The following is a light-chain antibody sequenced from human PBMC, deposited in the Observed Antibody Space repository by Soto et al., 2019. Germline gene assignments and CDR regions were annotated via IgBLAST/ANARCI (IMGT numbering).Light chain of an antibody. CDR2: DNY. Sequence: QSALTQPPSVSAAPGQTVTISCSGSSSNIGNNYVSWYQHVPGRAPKLLIYDNYERPSGIPDRFAGSKSGTSATLGISGLQTGDEADYYCSTWDDSLSSVLFGGGTKVTVL. CDR3: STWDDSLSSVL. V-gene: IGLV1-51*01. J-gene: IGLJ3*02. CDR1: SSNIGNNY.